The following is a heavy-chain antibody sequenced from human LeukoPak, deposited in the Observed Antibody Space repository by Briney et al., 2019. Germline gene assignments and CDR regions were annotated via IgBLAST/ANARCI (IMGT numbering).Heavy chain of an antibody. D-gene: IGHD6-13*01. Sequence: GGSLRLSCAASGFTFSDYYMSWIRQAPGKGLEWVSYISSSGSTIYYADSVKGRFTISRDDAKNSLYLQMNSLRAEDTAVYYCARVHSSSWSYFDYWGQGTLVTVSS. CDR3: ARVHSSSWSYFDY. CDR2: ISSSGSTI. CDR1: GFTFSDYY. V-gene: IGHV3-11*01. J-gene: IGHJ4*02.